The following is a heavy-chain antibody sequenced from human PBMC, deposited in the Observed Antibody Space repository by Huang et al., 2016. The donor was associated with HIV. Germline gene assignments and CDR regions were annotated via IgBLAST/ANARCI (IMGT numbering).Heavy chain of an antibody. CDR3: ARVQQSSGWYGGDLDY. V-gene: IGHV3-53*01. Sequence: EVQLVESGGGLIQPGGSLRLSCAASGFSVNTNYMTWVRQAPGKGWDGVSGIYAGGSTYYAASVKGRFTISRDNSKNTVLLQMSSLRAEDTAVYYCARVQQSSGWYGGDLDYWGQGTLVTISS. CDR1: GFSVNTNY. CDR2: IYAGGST. D-gene: IGHD6-19*01. J-gene: IGHJ4*02.